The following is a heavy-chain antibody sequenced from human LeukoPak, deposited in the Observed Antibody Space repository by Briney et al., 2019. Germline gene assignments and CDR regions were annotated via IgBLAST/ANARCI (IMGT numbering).Heavy chain of an antibody. CDR2: LTNSGGSGGAT. CDR1: GFTFSTYA. D-gene: IGHD3-22*01. Sequence: GGSLRLSCAVSGFTFSTYAMSWVRQAPGKGLEGVSALTNSGGSGGATYYADSVKGRFIISRDNSKSTLYLQLSSLRAEDTAVYYCAKAMSTDHYDSRGFYRVDFDSWGQGTLVTVSS. CDR3: AKAMSTDHYDSRGFYRVDFDS. V-gene: IGHV3-23*01. J-gene: IGHJ4*02.